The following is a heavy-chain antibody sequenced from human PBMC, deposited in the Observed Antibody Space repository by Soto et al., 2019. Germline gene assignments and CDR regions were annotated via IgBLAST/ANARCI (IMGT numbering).Heavy chain of an antibody. CDR3: AKDRDPDGIWTFDS. V-gene: IGHV3-23*01. CDR1: GFTFRTFT. J-gene: IGHJ5*01. CDR2: IIGGDGDK. D-gene: IGHD3-9*01. Sequence: EVQLLEHGGQLVQPGESLRLSCTASGFTFRTFTMNWVRQAPGKGLEWVSGIIGGDGDKFYSDSVKGRSTISRDNSKDMLLLQMSSLRVDDTAVYYCAKDRDPDGIWTFDSWGQGTLVTVSS.